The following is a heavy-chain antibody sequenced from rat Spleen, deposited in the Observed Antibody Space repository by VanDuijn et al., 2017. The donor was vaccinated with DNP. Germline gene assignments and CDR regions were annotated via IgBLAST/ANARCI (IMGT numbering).Heavy chain of an antibody. CDR3: ARGLNYGGYIYSWYFDF. Sequence: EVQLQESGPGLVKPSQSLSLTCSVTGYSITSNYWGWIRKFPGNKMEWMGYISYSGSTSYNPSLKSRISLTRDTSKNQFFLQLNSVTTEDTATYYCARGLNYGGYIYSWYFDFWGPGTMVAVSS. V-gene: IGHV3-1*01. D-gene: IGHD1-11*01. CDR2: ISYSGST. J-gene: IGHJ1*01. CDR1: GYSITSNY.